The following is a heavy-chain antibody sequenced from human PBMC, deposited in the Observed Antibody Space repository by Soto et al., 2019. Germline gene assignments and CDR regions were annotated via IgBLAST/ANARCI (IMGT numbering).Heavy chain of an antibody. CDR2: IYYSGST. J-gene: IGHJ4*02. D-gene: IGHD6-19*01. CDR3: ARQRLAGNYPDDFDS. CDR1: GDSMSSSSYY. V-gene: IGHV4-39*01. Sequence: QLQLQESGPGLVKPSETLSLICTVSGDSMSSSSYYWGWLRQPPGKGLEWIGSIYYSGSTYYNPSLKGRVTLAVDTSESQFSLKLSSVTAADTAVFYCARQRLAGNYPDDFDSWGQGILVTVSS.